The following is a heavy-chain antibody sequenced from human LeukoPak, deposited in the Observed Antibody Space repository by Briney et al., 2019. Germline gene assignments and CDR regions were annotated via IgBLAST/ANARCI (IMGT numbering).Heavy chain of an antibody. CDR3: ARITMVRGVIFEWYFDL. CDR1: GYTFTGYY. CDR2: INPNSGGT. Sequence: ASVKVSCKASGYTFTGYYMHWVRQAPGQGLEWMGWINPNSGGTNYAQKFQGRVTMTRDTSISTAYMELSRLRSDDTAVYYCARITMVRGVIFEWYFDLWGRGTLVTVSS. J-gene: IGHJ2*01. V-gene: IGHV1-2*02. D-gene: IGHD3-10*01.